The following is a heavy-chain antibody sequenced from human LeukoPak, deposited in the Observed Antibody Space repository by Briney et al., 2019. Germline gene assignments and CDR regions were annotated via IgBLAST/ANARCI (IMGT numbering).Heavy chain of an antibody. D-gene: IGHD3-10*01. CDR1: GGSISSYY. V-gene: IGHV4-59*01. J-gene: IGHJ3*02. CDR2: IYYSGST. CDR3: ARGGRGLLSDAFDI. Sequence: SETLSLTCTVSGGSISSYYWGWIRQPPGKGLEWIGYIYYSGSTNYNPSLKSRVTISVDTSKNQFSLKLSSVTAADTAVYYCARGGRGLLSDAFDIWGQGTMVTVSS.